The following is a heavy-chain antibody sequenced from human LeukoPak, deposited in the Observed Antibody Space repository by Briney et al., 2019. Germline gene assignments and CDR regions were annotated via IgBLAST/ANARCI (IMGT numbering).Heavy chain of an antibody. V-gene: IGHV3-74*01. Sequence: PGGSLRLSCAASGFTFSSHGMNWVRQAPGKGLVWVSRINGDGSSVSYADSVKGRFTIFRDNTKNTLYLQMDSLRAEDTAVYYCTSLGGLDYWGQGTLVTVSS. J-gene: IGHJ4*02. CDR1: GFTFSSHG. CDR2: INGDGSSV. D-gene: IGHD1-26*01. CDR3: TSLGGLDY.